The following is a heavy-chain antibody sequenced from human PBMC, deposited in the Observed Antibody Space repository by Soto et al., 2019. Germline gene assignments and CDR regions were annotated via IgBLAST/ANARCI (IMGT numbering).Heavy chain of an antibody. D-gene: IGHD3-3*02. CDR2: VYYGGAIFYSGNI. CDR1: GDSISSSNSH. Sequence: WETLSLTCTVSGDSISSSNSHWGWTRQPPGKGLEYIGSVYYGGAIFYSGNIYYNPSLKSRVTISVDTSKNQFSLRLSSVTAADTGVYYCVRYDRINMKPYSPEGFHIWGQGTMVTVSS. CDR3: VRYDRINMKPYSPEGFHI. V-gene: IGHV4-39*01. J-gene: IGHJ3*02.